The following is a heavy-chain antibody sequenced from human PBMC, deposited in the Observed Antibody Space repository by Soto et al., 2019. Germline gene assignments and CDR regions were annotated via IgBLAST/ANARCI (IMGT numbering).Heavy chain of an antibody. V-gene: IGHV1-69*18. CDR2: LIPMFGTT. Sequence: QVQLVQSGAEVKTPGSSGKVSCKASGGTFSSYSINWVRQAPGQGLEWMGRLIPMFGTTDYAQRFQGRVTFTADESTSTASMEVTNLTSEDTAVYYCARAVVLTFTRFYDMDVWGQGTSVTVSS. CDR3: ARAVVLTFTRFYDMDV. CDR1: GGTFSSYS. D-gene: IGHD3-9*01. J-gene: IGHJ6*02.